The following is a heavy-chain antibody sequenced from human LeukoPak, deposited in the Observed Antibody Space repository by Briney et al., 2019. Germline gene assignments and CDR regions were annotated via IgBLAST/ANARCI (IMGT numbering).Heavy chain of an antibody. D-gene: IGHD5-12*01. V-gene: IGHV4-30-4*01. J-gene: IGHJ4*02. CDR1: GGSISSGDYY. Sequence: SQTLSLTCTVSGGSISSGDYYWSWIRQPPGKGLEWIGYIYYSGSTYYNPSLKSRVTISVDTSKNQFSLKLSSVTAADTAVYYCARGDHPKRGLVATTHPLGYWGQGTLVTVSS. CDR3: ARGDHPKRGLVATTHPLGY. CDR2: IYYSGST.